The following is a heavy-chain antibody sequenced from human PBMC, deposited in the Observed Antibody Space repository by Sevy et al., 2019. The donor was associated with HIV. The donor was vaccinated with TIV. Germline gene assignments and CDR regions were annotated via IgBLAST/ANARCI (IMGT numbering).Heavy chain of an antibody. CDR2: IHYTGNT. V-gene: IGHV4-59*01. Sequence: SETLSLTCTVSGGSISAYYWSWIRQPPGKGLEWIGYIHYTGNTKYNPSLESRVTISVDTSKNQFSLKLSCVPAADTAVFYCAGAPPVRSGDDSLNWFAPWGQGTLVTVSS. J-gene: IGHJ5*02. D-gene: IGHD5-12*01. CDR1: GGSISAYY. CDR3: AGAPPVRSGDDSLNWFAP.